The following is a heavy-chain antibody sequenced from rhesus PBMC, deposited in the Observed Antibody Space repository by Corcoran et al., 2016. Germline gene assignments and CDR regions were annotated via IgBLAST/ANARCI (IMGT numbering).Heavy chain of an antibody. D-gene: IGHD5-42*01. V-gene: IGHV4-169*01. CDR3: ARHGGTVGTDYFDY. Sequence: QLQLQESGPGLVKPSETLSVTCAVSGGSISSNFWRWIRKHPGKGLEWIGRIYGSGSSTNYNPSLKSRVTLSVDTSKNQLSLKLSSVTAADTAVDYCARHGGTVGTDYFDYWGQGVLVTVSS. CDR1: GGSISSNF. J-gene: IGHJ4*01. CDR2: IYGSGSST.